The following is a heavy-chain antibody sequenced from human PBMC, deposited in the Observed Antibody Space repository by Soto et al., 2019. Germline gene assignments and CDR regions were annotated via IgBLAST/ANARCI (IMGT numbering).Heavy chain of an antibody. V-gene: IGHV1-18*01. J-gene: IGHJ6*02. CDR3: ARYYYDSSGYYDYYYYGMDV. CDR1: GYTFTSYA. CDR2: ISAYNGNT. D-gene: IGHD3-22*01. Sequence: ASVKVSCKASGYTFTSYAMHWVRQAPGQGLEWMGWISAYNGNTNYAQKLQGRVTMTTDTSTSTAYMELRSLRSDDTAVYYCARYYYDSSGYYDYYYYGMDVWGQGTTVTVSS.